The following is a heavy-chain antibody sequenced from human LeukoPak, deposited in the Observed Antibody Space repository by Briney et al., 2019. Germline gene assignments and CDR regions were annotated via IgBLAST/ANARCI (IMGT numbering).Heavy chain of an antibody. CDR2: IRSNSDNYAT. V-gene: IGHV3-73*01. CDR3: SRHKSGGITMIRGVRDYYYMDV. J-gene: IGHJ6*03. Sequence: GGSLRLSCAASGFTFSGSAMHWVRQASGQGLEWVGRIRSNSDNYATENAASVKGRFTISRDDSKKTAYLKMNSLKTEDTAVYYCSRHKSGGITMIRGVRDYYYMDVWGKGTTVTVSS. CDR1: GFTFSGSA. D-gene: IGHD3-10*01.